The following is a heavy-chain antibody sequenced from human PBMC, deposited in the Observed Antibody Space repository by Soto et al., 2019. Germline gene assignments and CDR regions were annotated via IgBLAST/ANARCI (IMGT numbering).Heavy chain of an antibody. D-gene: IGHD6-19*01. CDR2: ISGSGGST. J-gene: IGHJ6*02. CDR1: GFTFSSYA. CDR3: ATTIAPQYSSGWPGYYYRMDV. Sequence: GGSRRLSGAASGFTFSSYAMSGVRQAPGKGLEWVSAISGSGGSTYYTASVKGRFTISRDNSKNTLYLQMNSLRAEDTAVYYCATTIAPQYSSGWPGYYYRMDVWGQGTTVTVSS. V-gene: IGHV3-23*01.